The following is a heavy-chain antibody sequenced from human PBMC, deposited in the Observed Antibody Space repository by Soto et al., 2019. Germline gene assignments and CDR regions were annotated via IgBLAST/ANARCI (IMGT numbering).Heavy chain of an antibody. CDR2: IWYDGSNK. J-gene: IGHJ5*02. CDR1: GCTFSSYG. CDR3: ARDPRGTKTVGWFDP. V-gene: IGHV3-33*01. D-gene: IGHD1-26*01. Sequence: QVQLVESGGGVVQPGRSLRLSCAASGCTFSSYGMHWVRQAPCKGLEWVAVIWYDGSNKYYADSVKGRFTISRDNSKNTLYLQMNSLRAEDTAVYYCARDPRGTKTVGWFDPWGQGTLVTVSS.